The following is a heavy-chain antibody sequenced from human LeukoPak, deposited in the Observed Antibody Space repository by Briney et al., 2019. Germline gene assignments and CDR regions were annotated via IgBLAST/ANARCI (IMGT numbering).Heavy chain of an antibody. CDR2: IIPIFGTA. D-gene: IGHD3-10*01. V-gene: IGHV1-69*05. CDR3: ARRTYGSGSYYNGDYYYYMDV. CDR1: GGTFSSYA. Sequence: ASVKVSCKASGGTFSSYAISWVRQAPGQGLEWMGGIIPIFGTANYAQKFQGRVTITTDESTGTAYMELSSLRSEDTAVYYCARRTYGSGSYYNGDYYYYMDVWGKGTTVTVSS. J-gene: IGHJ6*03.